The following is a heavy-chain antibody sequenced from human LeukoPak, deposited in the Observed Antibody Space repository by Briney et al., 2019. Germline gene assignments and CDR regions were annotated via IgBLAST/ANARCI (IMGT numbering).Heavy chain of an antibody. CDR3: ARDPGYCSSTSCHLYYYYYMDV. Sequence: GRSLRLCCAASGFTFSSYGMHWVRQAPGKGLEWVAVIWYDGSNKYYADSVKGRFTISRDNSKNTLYLQMNSLRAQDTAVYYCARDPGYCSSTSCHLYYYYYMDVWGKGTTVTVSS. J-gene: IGHJ6*03. V-gene: IGHV3-33*01. CDR2: IWYDGSNK. D-gene: IGHD2-2*01. CDR1: GFTFSSYG.